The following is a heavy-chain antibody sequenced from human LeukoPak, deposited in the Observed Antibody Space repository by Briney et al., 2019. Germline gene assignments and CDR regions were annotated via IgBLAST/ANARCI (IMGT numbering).Heavy chain of an antibody. V-gene: IGHV3-7*01. CDR3: ARLEPAWGYFEY. Sequence: GGSLRLPCAASRFTFSTYWMSWVRQAPGKGLEWVANIKQDGSETYYVDSVKGRFTISRDNAKNSLYLQMNSLRGEDTAVYYCARLEPAWGYFEYWGQGTLVTVSS. CDR1: RFTFSTYW. J-gene: IGHJ4*02. CDR2: IKQDGSET. D-gene: IGHD2-2*01.